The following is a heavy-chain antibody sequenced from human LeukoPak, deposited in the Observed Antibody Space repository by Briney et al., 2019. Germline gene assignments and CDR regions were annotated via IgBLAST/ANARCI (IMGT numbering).Heavy chain of an antibody. D-gene: IGHD3-10*01. V-gene: IGHV3-23*01. Sequence: GGSLRLSCAASGFTFSSYAMHWVRQAPGKGLEWVSAISGSGGSTYYADSVKGRFTISRDNSKNTLYLQMNSLRAEDTAVYYCAKDSLWFGSSTRRGYYYYGMDVWGQGTTVTVSS. CDR2: ISGSGGST. CDR3: AKDSLWFGSSTRRGYYYYGMDV. J-gene: IGHJ6*02. CDR1: GFTFSSYA.